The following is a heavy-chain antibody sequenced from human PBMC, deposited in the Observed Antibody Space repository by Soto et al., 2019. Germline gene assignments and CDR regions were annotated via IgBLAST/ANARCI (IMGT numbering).Heavy chain of an antibody. Sequence: SETLSLTCTVSGGSVSSGGYYWSWIRQHPGTGLEWIGYIYYSGTTYFNPSLKSRASISLDTSKNEFSLKLTSVTAADTAVYYCARRALPQCINGVCYKDGFWDYWGQGALVTVS. D-gene: IGHD2-8*01. V-gene: IGHV4-31*03. CDR2: IYYSGTT. J-gene: IGHJ4*02. CDR3: ARRALPQCINGVCYKDGFWDY. CDR1: GGSVSSGGYY.